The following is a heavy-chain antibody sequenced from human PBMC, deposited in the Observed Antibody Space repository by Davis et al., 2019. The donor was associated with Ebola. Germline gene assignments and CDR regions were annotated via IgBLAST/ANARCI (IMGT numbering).Heavy chain of an antibody. CDR2: ISGSGGST. D-gene: IGHD6-19*01. CDR1: GFTFSSYA. V-gene: IGHV3-23*01. CDR3: AREGTRYSSGWYGPSGY. Sequence: GESLKISCAASGFTFSSYAMSWVRQAPGKGLEWVSAISGSGGSTYYADSVKGRFTISRDNAKNSLYLQMNSLRAEDTAVYYCAREGTRYSSGWYGPSGYWGQGTLVTVSS. J-gene: IGHJ4*02.